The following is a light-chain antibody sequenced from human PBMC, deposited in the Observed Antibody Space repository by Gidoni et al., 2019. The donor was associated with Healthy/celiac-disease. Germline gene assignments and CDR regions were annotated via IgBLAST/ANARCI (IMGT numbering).Light chain of an antibody. Sequence: EIVLTQSPGTLSLSPGERATLSCRASQSVSSSYLAWYQQKPGQAPRLLIYCASSRATGIPDRFSGSGSGTDFTLTISRLEPEDFAVYYCQQYGTWTFGQGTKVGIK. CDR3: QQYGTWT. CDR1: QSVSSSY. J-gene: IGKJ1*01. V-gene: IGKV3-20*01. CDR2: CAS.